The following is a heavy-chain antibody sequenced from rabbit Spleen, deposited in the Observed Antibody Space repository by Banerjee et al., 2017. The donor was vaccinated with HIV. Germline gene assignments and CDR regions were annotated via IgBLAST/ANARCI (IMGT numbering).Heavy chain of an antibody. CDR2: IGTGSGST. J-gene: IGHJ4*01. CDR3: ASGYSDIYFNL. D-gene: IGHD1-1*01. V-gene: IGHV1S40*01. CDR1: GFSFSSGYY. Sequence: QSLEESGGDLVKPGASLTLTCKASGFSFSSGYYISWVRQAPGKGLEWIGCIGTGSGSTWYASWAKGRFTISKTSSTTVTLQMTSLTAADTATYFCASGYSDIYFNLWGQGTLVTVS.